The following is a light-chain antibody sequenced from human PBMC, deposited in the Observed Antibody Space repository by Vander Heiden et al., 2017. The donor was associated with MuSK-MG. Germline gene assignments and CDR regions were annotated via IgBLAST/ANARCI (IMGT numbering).Light chain of an antibody. CDR3: QQANSFPIT. Sequence: DIQMTQSPFSVSASVGDRVTITCRASQGISSYLAWYQQKPGKAPKLLIFAASTLQSGVPSRFSGSGSGTDFTLTISSLQPEDFATYYCQQANSFPITFGQGTRLEIK. J-gene: IGKJ5*01. CDR2: AAS. V-gene: IGKV1-12*01. CDR1: QGISSY.